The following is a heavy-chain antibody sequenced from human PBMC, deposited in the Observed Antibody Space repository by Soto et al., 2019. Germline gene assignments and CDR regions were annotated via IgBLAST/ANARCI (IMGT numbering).Heavy chain of an antibody. Sequence: ASVKVSCKASGYTFTSYGISWVRQAPGQGLEWMGWISAYNGNTNYAQKLQGRVTMTTDTSTSTAYMELRSLRSDDAAVYYCARAYRSYGTLDYWGQGTLVTVSS. J-gene: IGHJ4*02. CDR3: ARAYRSYGTLDY. D-gene: IGHD5-18*01. CDR1: GYTFTSYG. CDR2: ISAYNGNT. V-gene: IGHV1-18*01.